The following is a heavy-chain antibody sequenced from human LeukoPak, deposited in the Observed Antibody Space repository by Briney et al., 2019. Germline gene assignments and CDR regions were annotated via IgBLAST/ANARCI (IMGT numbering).Heavy chain of an antibody. CDR2: ISSSGSTI. Sequence: GGSLRLSCAASGFTFSDYYMSWIRQAPGKGLEWVSCISSSGSTIYYADSVKGRFTISRDNAKNSLYLQMNSLRAEDTAVYYCARDRSPGGKVLWVYWGQGTLVTVSS. CDR3: ARDRSPGGKVLWVY. J-gene: IGHJ4*02. D-gene: IGHD4-23*01. CDR1: GFTFSDYY. V-gene: IGHV3-11*04.